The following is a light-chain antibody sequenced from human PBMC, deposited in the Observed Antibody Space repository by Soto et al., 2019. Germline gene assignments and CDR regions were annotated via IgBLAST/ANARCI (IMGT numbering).Light chain of an antibody. V-gene: IGLV2-14*01. CDR2: EVT. J-gene: IGLJ1*01. CDR3: SSYTNINTMACV. Sequence: QSALTQPASVSGSPGQSITISCNGTSGDIGSYNRVSWYQQHPGKAPKLIIYEVTDRPSGVSNRFSGSKSGNTASLTISGLQAEDEAEYYCSSYTNINTMACVFGTGTKVTVL. CDR1: SGDIGSYNR.